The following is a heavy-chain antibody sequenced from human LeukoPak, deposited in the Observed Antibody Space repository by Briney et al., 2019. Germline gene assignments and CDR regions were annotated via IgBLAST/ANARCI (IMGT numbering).Heavy chain of an antibody. CDR3: AKASIRSWGFFDL. D-gene: IGHD3-16*01. V-gene: IGHV3-23*01. J-gene: IGHJ2*01. CDR2: TSGNGGTT. CDR1: GFTFSSYP. Sequence: PGGSLRLSCATSGFTFSSYPMNWVRQAPGKGLEWVSHTSGNGGTTYYADSVKGRFTISRDNSKNTLYVQMDSLRAEDTAVYYCAKASIRSWGFFDLWGRGILVTVSS.